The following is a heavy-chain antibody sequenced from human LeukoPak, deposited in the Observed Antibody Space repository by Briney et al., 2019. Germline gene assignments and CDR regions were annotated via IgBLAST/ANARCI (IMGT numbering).Heavy chain of an antibody. CDR1: GFTFSSYE. CDR3: ARDQRGSYYGFFDY. V-gene: IGHV3-48*03. CDR2: ISSSGSTT. J-gene: IGHJ4*02. D-gene: IGHD1-26*01. Sequence: GGSLRLSCAASGFTFSSYEMTWVRQAPGKVLEGVSYISSSGSTTHYADSVKGRFTFSRDNAKNSLYLQMNSLRAEDTAVYYCARDQRGSYYGFFDYWGQGTLVTVSS.